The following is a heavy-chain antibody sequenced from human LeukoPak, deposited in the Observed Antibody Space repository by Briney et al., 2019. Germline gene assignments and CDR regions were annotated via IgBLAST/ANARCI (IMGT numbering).Heavy chain of an antibody. Sequence: SGTLSLTCTVSGGSISSYYWSWIRQPAGKGLEWIGRIYTSGSTNYNPSLKSRVTMSVDTSKNQFSLKLSSVTAADTAVYYCARDRRAHALNYGMDVWGQGTTVTVSS. CDR2: IYTSGST. D-gene: IGHD3-16*02. V-gene: IGHV4-4*07. CDR3: ARDRRAHALNYGMDV. J-gene: IGHJ6*02. CDR1: GGSISSYY.